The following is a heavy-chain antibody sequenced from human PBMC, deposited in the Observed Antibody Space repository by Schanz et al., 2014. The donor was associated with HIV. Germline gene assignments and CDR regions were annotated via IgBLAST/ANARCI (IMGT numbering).Heavy chain of an antibody. V-gene: IGHV1-2*02. CDR2: INPNSGAT. J-gene: IGHJ6*02. CDR3: ARDTNFVLDV. D-gene: IGHD2-8*01. CDR1: GYTFTSYY. Sequence: QVQLVQSGAEVKKPGASVKVSCKASGYTFTSYYMHWVRQAPGQGLEWMGWINPNSGATDSAQKFQGRVTMTRDTSISTAFMELSSLRSDDTAVYYCARDTNFVLDVWGQGTTVIVSS.